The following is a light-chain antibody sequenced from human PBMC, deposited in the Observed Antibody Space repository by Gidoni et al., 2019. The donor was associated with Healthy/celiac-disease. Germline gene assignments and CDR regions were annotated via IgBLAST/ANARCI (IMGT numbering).Light chain of an antibody. J-gene: IGLJ3*02. CDR1: SSDVGGYNY. CDR3: SSYTSSSTLWV. Sequence: QSALTQPASVSGSPGKSITIPCTGPSSDVGGYNYVSWYQQHPGKAHKLMIYEVSNRPSGVSNRFSGSKSGNTASLTISGLQAEDEADYYCSSYTSSSTLWVFGGGTKLTVL. V-gene: IGLV2-14*01. CDR2: EVS.